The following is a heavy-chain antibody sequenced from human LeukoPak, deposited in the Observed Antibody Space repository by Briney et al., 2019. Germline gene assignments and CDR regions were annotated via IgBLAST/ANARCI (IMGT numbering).Heavy chain of an antibody. CDR2: ISYDGRKN. CDR3: AKENTNAMDYFDY. V-gene: IGHV3-30*18. D-gene: IGHD1/OR15-1a*01. CDR1: GFIFSNHG. Sequence: GGSLRLTCAVSGFIFSNHGMHWVRQAPGKGLEWLSVISYDGRKNYYADSVKGRFTISRDNSKDTLYLQMNSLRAEDTALYYCAKENTNAMDYFDYWGQGTLVTVSS. J-gene: IGHJ4*02.